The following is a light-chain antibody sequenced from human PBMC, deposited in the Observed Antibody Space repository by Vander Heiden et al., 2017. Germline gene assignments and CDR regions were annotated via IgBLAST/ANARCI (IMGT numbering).Light chain of an antibody. V-gene: IGKV3-11*01. J-gene: IGKJ4*01. CDR3: QRHSNART. CDR1: QRVSSY. CDR2: DAT. Sequence: IVSTQSPATLSLSPGERATRSRSPSQRVSSYLACYQQKPAQAPRLLIYDATNKTTGIPARCSGSGSRTDITLTISSLEPDILAVYYGQRHSNARTFGGGTKVEIK.